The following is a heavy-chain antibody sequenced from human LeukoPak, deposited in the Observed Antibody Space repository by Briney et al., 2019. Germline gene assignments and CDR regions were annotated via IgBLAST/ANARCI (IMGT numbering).Heavy chain of an antibody. D-gene: IGHD3-3*01. Sequence: SETLSLTCTVSGGSISSYYWSWIRQPPGKGLEWIGSIYYSGSTYYNPSLKSRVTISVDTSKNQFSLKLSSVTAADTAVYYCARHWGRDPNYDFWSGPPDYWGQGTLVTVSS. CDR1: GGSISSYY. J-gene: IGHJ4*02. CDR3: ARHWGRDPNYDFWSGPPDY. CDR2: IYYSGST. V-gene: IGHV4-59*05.